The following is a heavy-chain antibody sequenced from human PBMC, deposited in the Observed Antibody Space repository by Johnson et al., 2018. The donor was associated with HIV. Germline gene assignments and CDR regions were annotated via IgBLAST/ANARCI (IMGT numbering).Heavy chain of an antibody. CDR3: AREMAWEDAFDI. V-gene: IGHV3-11*04. D-gene: IGHD5-24*01. Sequence: QVQLVESGGGLVKPGGSLRLSCAASGFTFSDYYMNWVRQAPGKGLEWISYISSSGSAIYYADSVKGRFTISRDNAKNSLYLQMNSLRAEDTALYYCAREMAWEDAFDIWGQGTLLTVSS. J-gene: IGHJ3*02. CDR2: ISSSGSAI. CDR1: GFTFSDYY.